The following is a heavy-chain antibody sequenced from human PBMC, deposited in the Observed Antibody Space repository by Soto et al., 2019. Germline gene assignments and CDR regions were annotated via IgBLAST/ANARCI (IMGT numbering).Heavy chain of an antibody. D-gene: IGHD3-10*01. CDR2: IYYSGST. CDR1: GGSISSGGYY. V-gene: IGHV4-31*03. CDR3: ARSHYYGSGSYLY. Sequence: SETLSLTCTVSGGSISSGGYYWSWIRQHPGKGLEWIGYIYYSGSTYYNPSLKSRVTISVDTSKNQFSLKLSSVTAADTAVYYCARSHYYGSGSYLYWGQGTLVTVSS. J-gene: IGHJ4*02.